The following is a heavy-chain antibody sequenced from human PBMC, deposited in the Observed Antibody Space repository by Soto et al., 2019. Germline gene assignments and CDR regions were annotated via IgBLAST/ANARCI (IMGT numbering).Heavy chain of an antibody. Sequence: SETLSLTCNVSGGSLSSGNYYWSWIRQPPGKGLEWLGFVCNSGRSHYNTSLKSRVTISEDTSRTPFSLRLRSVTAADTAMYYCAREVGATYDAFDIWGQGTMVTVSS. D-gene: IGHD1-26*01. V-gene: IGHV4-61*03. CDR3: AREVGATYDAFDI. CDR1: GGSLSSGNYY. CDR2: VCNSGRS. J-gene: IGHJ3*02.